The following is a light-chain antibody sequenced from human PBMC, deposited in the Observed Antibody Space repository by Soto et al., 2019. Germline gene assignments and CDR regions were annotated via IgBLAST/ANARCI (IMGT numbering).Light chain of an antibody. CDR1: QSIGSS. J-gene: IGKJ1*01. CDR3: QQYYSCSDT. Sequence: EVLMTQSPATLSVSPGDTATLSFRASQSIGSSLAWYQQKPGQAPRLLIYGASTRATGVPARFSGSGSGTEFTLTISSLQSDDFAAYYCQQYYSCSDTFGQGTQVEI. V-gene: IGKV3-15*01. CDR2: GAS.